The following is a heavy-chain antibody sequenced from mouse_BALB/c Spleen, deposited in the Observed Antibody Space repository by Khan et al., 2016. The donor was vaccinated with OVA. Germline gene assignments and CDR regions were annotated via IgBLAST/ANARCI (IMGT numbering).Heavy chain of an antibody. CDR2: INPHIGET. CDR1: GYSFTGYF. D-gene: IGHD1-1*01. J-gene: IGHJ2*01. Sequence: EVQLQESGPELVKPGASVKISCKASGYSFTGYFMNWVMQSHGKSLEWIGRINPHIGETFYNQKFKGKATLTVDESSSTVHMELRSLASEDSAVYYCARKNGSDFDYRGQGTTLTVSS. CDR3: ARKNGSDFDY. V-gene: IGHV1-20*02.